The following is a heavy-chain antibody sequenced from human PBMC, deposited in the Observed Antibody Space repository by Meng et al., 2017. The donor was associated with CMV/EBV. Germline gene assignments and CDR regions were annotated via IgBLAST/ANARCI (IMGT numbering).Heavy chain of an antibody. CDR2: ITPNSSYI. CDR3: ARIGLYPGRMYQLNAFDI. Sequence: GESLKISCAASEFTFSSYTMSWVRQAPGKGLEWVLSITPNSSYILYADSMKGRVTISRDNAKDSLYLQMNSLRAEDTAVYYCARIGLYPGRMYQLNAFDIWGQGTMVTVSS. V-gene: IGHV3-21*06. J-gene: IGHJ3*02. CDR1: EFTFSSYT. D-gene: IGHD2-2*01.